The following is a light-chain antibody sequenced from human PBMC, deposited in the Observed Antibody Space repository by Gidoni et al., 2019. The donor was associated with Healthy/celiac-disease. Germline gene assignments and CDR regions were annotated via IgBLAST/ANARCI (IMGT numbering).Light chain of an antibody. CDR3: QQYGSSPPGT. J-gene: IGKJ5*01. CDR1: QSVSSSY. V-gene: IGKV3-20*01. Sequence: EIVLTQSPGTLSLSQGERATLSCRASQSVSSSYLAWYPQKPGQAPRLLIYGASNRATGIPDRFSGSGSGTDFTLTISRLEPEDFAVYYCQQYGSSPPGTFGQGTRLEIK. CDR2: GAS.